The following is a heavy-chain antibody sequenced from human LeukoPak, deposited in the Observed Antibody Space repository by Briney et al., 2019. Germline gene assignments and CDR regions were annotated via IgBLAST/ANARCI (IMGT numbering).Heavy chain of an antibody. CDR2: IYYSGTT. Sequence: SQTLSLTCTVSGGSISSGDHYWSWIRQPPGKGLEWIGYIYYSGTTYNNPSLKSRVTISVDTSNNQFSLKLNSVTAADTAVYFCARGPGYCGGGTCYLHFDYWGQGTLVTVSS. D-gene: IGHD2-15*01. J-gene: IGHJ4*02. V-gene: IGHV4-30-4*01. CDR1: GGSISSGDHY. CDR3: ARGPGYCGGGTCYLHFDY.